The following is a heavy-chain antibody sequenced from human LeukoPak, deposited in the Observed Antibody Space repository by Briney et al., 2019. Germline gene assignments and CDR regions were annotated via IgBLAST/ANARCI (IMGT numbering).Heavy chain of an antibody. Sequence: ASVKVSCKASGYTFTSYAMHWVRQAPGQSLEWMGWINAGNGNTKYSQKFQGRVTITRDTSASTAYMELSSLRSEDTAVYYCARTHTTTVTTLGYWGQGTLVTVSS. D-gene: IGHD4-17*01. J-gene: IGHJ4*02. V-gene: IGHV1-3*01. CDR2: INAGNGNT. CDR3: ARTHTTTVTTLGY. CDR1: GYTFTSYA.